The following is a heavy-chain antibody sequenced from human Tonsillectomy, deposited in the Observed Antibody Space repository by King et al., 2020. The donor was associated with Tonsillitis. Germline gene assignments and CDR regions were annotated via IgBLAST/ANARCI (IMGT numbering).Heavy chain of an antibody. V-gene: IGHV3-30-3*01. D-gene: IGHD3-9*01. Sequence: QLVQSGGGVDQPGRSLRLSCTASGFPLSSYVMHWVRQAPGKGLAWVAVMSDDGSNKDYADSVKGRFTISRDTSKNMLYLQMNSLRAEDTAVYYCAREGYYIFALDEWGQGTLVTVSS. CDR1: GFPLSSYV. CDR3: AREGYYIFALDE. J-gene: IGHJ4*02. CDR2: MSDDGSNK.